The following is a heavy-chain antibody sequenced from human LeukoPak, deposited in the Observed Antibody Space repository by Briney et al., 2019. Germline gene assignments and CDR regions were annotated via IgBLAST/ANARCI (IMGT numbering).Heavy chain of an antibody. CDR2: FDPEDGET. CDR1: GYTLTELS. V-gene: IGHV1-24*01. CDR3: ATEPVNNWNLQAGTDYFDY. Sequence: GASVKVSCKVSGYTLTELSMHWVRQAPGKGLEWMGGFDPEDGETIYAQKFQGRVTMTEDTSTDTAYMELSSLRSEDTAVYYCATEPVNNWNLQAGTDYFDYWGQGTLVTVSS. D-gene: IGHD1-7*01. J-gene: IGHJ4*02.